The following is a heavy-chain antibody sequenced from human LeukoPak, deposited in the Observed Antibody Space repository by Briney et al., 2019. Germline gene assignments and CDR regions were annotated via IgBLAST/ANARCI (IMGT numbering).Heavy chain of an antibody. J-gene: IGHJ4*02. V-gene: IGHV1-18*01. CDR2: ISAYNGNT. D-gene: IGHD6-19*01. CDR3: ARDKSVAGTAPFDY. Sequence: ASVKVSCKASGYTVTSYGISWVRQAPGQGLEWMGWISAYNGNTNYAQKLQGRVTMTTDTSTSTAYMELRSLRSDDTAVYYCARDKSVAGTAPFDYWGQGTLVTVSS. CDR1: GYTVTSYG.